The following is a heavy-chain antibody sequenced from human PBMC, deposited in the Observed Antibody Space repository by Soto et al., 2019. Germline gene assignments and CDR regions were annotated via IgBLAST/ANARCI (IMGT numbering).Heavy chain of an antibody. D-gene: IGHD3-22*01. CDR3: ARGPGYYYDSSGYYNPLTSNYYYGMDV. CDR2: IIPIFGTA. CDR1: GGTFSSYA. Sequence: GASVKVSCKASGGTFSSYAISWVRQAPGQGLEWMGGIIPIFGTANYAQKFQGRVTITADESTSTAYMELSSLRSEDTAVYYCARGPGYYYDSSGYYNPLTSNYYYGMDVWGQGTTVTVSS. V-gene: IGHV1-69*13. J-gene: IGHJ6*02.